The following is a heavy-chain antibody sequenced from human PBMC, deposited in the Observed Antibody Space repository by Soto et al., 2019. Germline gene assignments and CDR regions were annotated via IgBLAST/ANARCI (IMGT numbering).Heavy chain of an antibody. J-gene: IGHJ4*02. V-gene: IGHV1-18*01. D-gene: IGHD2-21*01. CDR1: GFTFKGYY. CDR2: ISTYNGIT. CDR3: VRGDTYYSEWYFQY. Sequence: QIQLVQSGAEVKKPGASVKVSCKTSGFTFKGYYIYWVRQAPGQGLELMGWISTYNGITQYTESLQDRVTMTIATSASTAHLELRSLTSEDTAVYFCVRGDTYYSEWYFQYWGQGTLVIVSS.